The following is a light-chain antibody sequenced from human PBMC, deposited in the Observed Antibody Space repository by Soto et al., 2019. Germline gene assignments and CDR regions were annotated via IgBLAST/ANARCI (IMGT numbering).Light chain of an antibody. J-gene: IGKJ1*01. CDR1: QSVSSNY. V-gene: IGKV3-20*01. CDR3: QQYGSSPT. Sequence: EIVLTQSPGTLSLSPGERATLSCRSRQSVSSNYLAWYQQKPDQAPRLVIYDVSGRATGIPDRFSGSGSGIDFTLTISRMEPEDFAVYYSQQYGSSPTFGQGNKVEIK. CDR2: DVS.